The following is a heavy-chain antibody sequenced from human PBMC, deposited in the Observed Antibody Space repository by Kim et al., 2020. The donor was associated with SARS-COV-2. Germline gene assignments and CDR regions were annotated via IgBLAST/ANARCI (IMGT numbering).Heavy chain of an antibody. D-gene: IGHD1-26*01. CDR2: IYSGGST. J-gene: IGHJ6*02. V-gene: IGHV3-53*01. CDR3: ARESSPPGRYYYYGMDV. Sequence: GGSLRLSCAASGFTVSSNYMSWVRQAPGKGLEWVSVIYSGGSTYYSASAKGRFTTSRDNSKNTLYLQMNSLRAEDTAVYYCARESSPPGRYYYYGMDVWGQGTTVTVSS. CDR1: GFTVSSNY.